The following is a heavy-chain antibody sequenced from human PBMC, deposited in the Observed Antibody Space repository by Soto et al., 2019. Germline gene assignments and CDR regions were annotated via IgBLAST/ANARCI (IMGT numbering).Heavy chain of an antibody. J-gene: IGHJ6*03. V-gene: IGHV1-69*02. CDR1: GGTFSSYT. D-gene: IGHD2-2*01. CDR3: ASGLVVVPAAMGYYYMDV. Sequence: QVQLVQSGAEVQKPGSSVKVSCKASGGTFSSYTISWVRQAPGQGLEWMGRIIPILGIANYAQKFQGRVTITADKSTSTAYMELSSLRSEDTAVYYCASGLVVVPAAMGYYYMDVWGKGTTVTVSS. CDR2: IIPILGIA.